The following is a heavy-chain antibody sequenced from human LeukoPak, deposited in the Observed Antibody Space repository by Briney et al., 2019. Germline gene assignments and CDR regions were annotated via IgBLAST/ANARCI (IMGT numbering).Heavy chain of an antibody. J-gene: IGHJ4*02. Sequence: GGSLRLSCAASGFTFSQHWMIWVRQAPGKGLEWVAKISPDESHKTYADSVEGRFTISRDNAGKSLYLQMDSLRPDDTAVYYCARYPRWNFDYWGQGTLVAVSS. CDR1: GFTFSQHW. CDR3: ARYPRWNFDY. D-gene: IGHD3-16*02. V-gene: IGHV3-7*04. CDR2: ISPDESHK.